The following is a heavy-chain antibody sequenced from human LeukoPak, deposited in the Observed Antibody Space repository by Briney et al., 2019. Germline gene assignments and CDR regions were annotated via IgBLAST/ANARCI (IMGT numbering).Heavy chain of an antibody. CDR3: ARAMTYYYMDV. Sequence: GGSLRLSYAASGFTFSSYWMSWVRQAPGKGLEWVANIKQEGSEKYYVDSVKGRFTISRDNAKNSLYLQMNSLRAEDTAVYYCARAMTYYYMDVWGKGTTVTVSS. CDR1: GFTFSSYW. V-gene: IGHV3-7*01. J-gene: IGHJ6*03. CDR2: IKQEGSEK.